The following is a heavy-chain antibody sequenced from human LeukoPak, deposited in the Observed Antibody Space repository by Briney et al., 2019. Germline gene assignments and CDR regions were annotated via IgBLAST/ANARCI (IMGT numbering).Heavy chain of an antibody. V-gene: IGHV4-59*01. CDR2: IYYSGST. J-gene: IGHJ4*02. CDR3: ARDLPYYYDSSGYGFDY. CDR1: GGSISSYY. Sequence: TTSETLSLTCTVSGGSISSYYWSWIRQPPGKGLEWIGYIYYSGSTNYNPSLKSRVTISVDTSKNQFSLKLSSVTAADTAVYYCARDLPYYYDSSGYGFDYWGQGTLVTVSS. D-gene: IGHD3-22*01.